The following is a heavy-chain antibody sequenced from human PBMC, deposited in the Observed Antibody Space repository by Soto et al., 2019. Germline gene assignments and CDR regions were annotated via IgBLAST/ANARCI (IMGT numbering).Heavy chain of an antibody. CDR1: GFTFSSYA. CDR2: ISGSGGST. Sequence: GGSLRLSCAASGFTFSSYAMSWVRQAPGKGLEWVSAISGSGGSTYYADSVKGRFTISRDNSKNTLYLQMNSLGAEDTAVYYCAKDRWYSSSWYKLFDPWGQGNLVTVSS. J-gene: IGHJ5*02. CDR3: AKDRWYSSSWYKLFDP. D-gene: IGHD6-13*01. V-gene: IGHV3-23*01.